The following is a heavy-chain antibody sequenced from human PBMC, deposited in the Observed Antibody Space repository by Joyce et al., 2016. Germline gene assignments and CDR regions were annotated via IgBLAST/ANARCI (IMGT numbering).Heavy chain of an antibody. CDR2: IYYSRST. V-gene: IGHV4-39*07. CDR3: ARGAYYDFWSGTRFYFDY. D-gene: IGHD3-3*01. CDR1: GGSISSSSYY. J-gene: IGHJ4*02. Sequence: QLQLRESGPRLVKPSETLSLTCTVSGGSISSSSYYGGWIRQPPGKGLEWIGIIYYSRSTSYNPSLKSRVTISIDTSKNHFSLRLTSVTAADTAVYYCARGAYYDFWSGTRFYFDYWGQGTLVPVSS.